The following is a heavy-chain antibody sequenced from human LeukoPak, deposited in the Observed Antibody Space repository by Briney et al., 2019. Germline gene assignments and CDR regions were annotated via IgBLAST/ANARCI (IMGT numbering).Heavy chain of an antibody. CDR2: IYHSGNT. CDR3: ARELADYSNYPRYFEY. Sequence: ASETLSLSCTVSDYSISSGYYWAWIRQPPGKGLEWIGSIYHSGNTYYNPSLKSRVTISVDTSKNQFSLRLTSVTAADTAVYYCARELADYSNYPRYFEYWGQGTLVTVSS. J-gene: IGHJ4*02. D-gene: IGHD4-11*01. CDR1: DYSISSGYY. V-gene: IGHV4-38-2*02.